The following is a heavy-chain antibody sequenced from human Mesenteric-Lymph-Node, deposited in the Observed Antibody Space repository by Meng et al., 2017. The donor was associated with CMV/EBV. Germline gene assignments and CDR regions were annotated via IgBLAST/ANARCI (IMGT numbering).Heavy chain of an antibody. Sequence: GESLKISCAASGFTVSSKYMSWVRQAPGKGLEWVSVIYSGDDAYYADFVKGRFTISRDNAKNTLYLQMDSLRADDTAVYYCARRVWGDSPYYFDYWGQGTLVTVSS. CDR2: IYSGDDA. CDR1: GFTVSSKY. J-gene: IGHJ4*02. V-gene: IGHV3-66*04. CDR3: ARRVWGDSPYYFDY. D-gene: IGHD7-27*01.